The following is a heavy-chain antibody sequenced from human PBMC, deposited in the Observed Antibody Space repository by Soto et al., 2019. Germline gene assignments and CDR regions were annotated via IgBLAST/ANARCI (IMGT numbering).Heavy chain of an antibody. CDR1: GFTLAKYT. Sequence: PGGSLRLSCAASGFTLAKYTMCWVRQAPGKGLEWVAESYSTGGTEYADSVKGRFSISRDNSKNMLFLQMNSLRVEDTALYYCARDREPDGIWTFDSWGQGTLVTVSS. CDR3: ARDREPDGIWTFDS. J-gene: IGHJ4*02. D-gene: IGHD3-9*01. CDR2: SYSTGGT. V-gene: IGHV3-23*01.